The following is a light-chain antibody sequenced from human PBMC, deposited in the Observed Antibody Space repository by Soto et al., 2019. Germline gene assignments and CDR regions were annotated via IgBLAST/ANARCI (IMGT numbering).Light chain of an antibody. CDR2: SNN. V-gene: IGLV1-44*01. J-gene: IGLJ1*01. Sequence: HSVLTQPPSASGTPGQRVTISCSGSSSNIGSNTVNWYQQLPGTAPKLLIYSNNQRPSGVPDRFSGSKSGTSASLAISGLQSEDEADYYCAAWYDSLNGYVFGTGTKVTVL. CDR1: SSNIGSNT. CDR3: AAWYDSLNGYV.